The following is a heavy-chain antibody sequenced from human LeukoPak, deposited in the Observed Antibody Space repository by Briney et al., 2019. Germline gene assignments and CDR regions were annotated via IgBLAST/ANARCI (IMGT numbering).Heavy chain of an antibody. CDR2: IYSGGST. D-gene: IGHD6-13*01. Sequence: SGGSLRLSCAASGFTVSSNYMSWVRQAPGKGLEWVSVIYSGGSTYYADSVKGRFTISRDNSKNTLYLQMNSLRAEDTAVYYCARGIGLGSSWDYGMDVWGQGTTVTVSS. V-gene: IGHV3-66*01. J-gene: IGHJ6*02. CDR3: ARGIGLGSSWDYGMDV. CDR1: GFTVSSNY.